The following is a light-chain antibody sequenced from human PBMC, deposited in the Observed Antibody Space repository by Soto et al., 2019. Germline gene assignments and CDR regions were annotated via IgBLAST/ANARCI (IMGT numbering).Light chain of an antibody. Sequence: EIVRTQSPDTLSVSRGERATLSCRASQRVGINLVWYQQKPGQAPRLLIYGASTRATGVPARFSGSGSGADFTLTISSLQSEDFAVYYCQQYNDWPPYTFGQGTKVDIK. CDR3: QQYNDWPPYT. J-gene: IGKJ1*01. CDR2: GAS. V-gene: IGKV3-15*01. CDR1: QRVGIN.